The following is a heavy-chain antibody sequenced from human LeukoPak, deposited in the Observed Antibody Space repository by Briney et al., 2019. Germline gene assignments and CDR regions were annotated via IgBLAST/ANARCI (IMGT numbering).Heavy chain of an antibody. Sequence: ASVKVSCKVSGYTLTELSMHWVRQAPGKGLEWMGGFDPEDGETIYAQKFQGRVTMTEDTSTDTAYMELSSLRSEDTAVYYCATVPIYYYDSSGSPRSWFDPWGQGTLVTVSS. D-gene: IGHD3-22*01. CDR1: GYTLTELS. V-gene: IGHV1-24*01. J-gene: IGHJ5*02. CDR2: FDPEDGET. CDR3: ATVPIYYYDSSGSPRSWFDP.